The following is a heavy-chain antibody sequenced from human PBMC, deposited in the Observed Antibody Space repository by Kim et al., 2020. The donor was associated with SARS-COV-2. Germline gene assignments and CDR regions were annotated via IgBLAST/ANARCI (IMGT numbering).Heavy chain of an antibody. V-gene: IGHV3-30*03. CDR3: VREERDGSLATFDL. D-gene: IGHD5-12*01. J-gene: IGHJ3*01. Sequence: YAEFVRGRFTISRDNSQTTLYLQRNSLRPEDTALYYCVREERDGSLATFDLWGQGTLVTVSP.